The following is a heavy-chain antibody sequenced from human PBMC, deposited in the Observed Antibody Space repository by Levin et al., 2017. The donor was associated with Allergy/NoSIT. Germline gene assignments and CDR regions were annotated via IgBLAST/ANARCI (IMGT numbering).Heavy chain of an antibody. CDR1: GYSFTTYW. Sequence: GESLKISCKASGYSFTTYWIGRVRQMPGKGLEWMGVIYPRDSEITYSPSFEGQVTIPADQSISPAYLQWSNLQASDTAIYYCVRRGTVRYYYATDVWGQGTTVTVSS. CDR2: IYPRDSEI. D-gene: IGHD1/OR15-1a*01. V-gene: IGHV5-51*01. CDR3: VRRGTVRYYYATDV. J-gene: IGHJ6*02.